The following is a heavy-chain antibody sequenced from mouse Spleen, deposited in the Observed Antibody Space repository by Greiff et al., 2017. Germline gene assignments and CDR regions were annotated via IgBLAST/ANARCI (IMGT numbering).Heavy chain of an antibody. V-gene: IGHV1-69*01. J-gene: IGHJ2*01. CDR1: GYTFTSYW. Sequence: QVQLQQPGAELVMPGASVKLSCKASGYTFTSYWMHWVKQRPGQGLEWIGEIDPSDSYTNYNQKFKGKATLTVDKSSSTAYMQLSSLTSEDSAVYYCARGEELFDYWGQGTTLTVSS. CDR2: IDPSDSYT. CDR3: ARGEELFDY.